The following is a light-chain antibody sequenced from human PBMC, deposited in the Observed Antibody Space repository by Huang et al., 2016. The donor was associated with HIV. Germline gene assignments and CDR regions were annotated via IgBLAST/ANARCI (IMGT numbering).Light chain of an antibody. CDR1: QSVNNK. Sequence: EVVMTQSPVTLSVSPGERATLSCRASQSVNNKLAWFQQKPGQAPRLPIHDASIRATGFPDRFSGSGSGTEFTLTISSLQSEDFAVYYCQQYNNWPPWTFGQGTKVEIK. CDR2: DAS. CDR3: QQYNNWPPWT. V-gene: IGKV3-15*01. J-gene: IGKJ1*01.